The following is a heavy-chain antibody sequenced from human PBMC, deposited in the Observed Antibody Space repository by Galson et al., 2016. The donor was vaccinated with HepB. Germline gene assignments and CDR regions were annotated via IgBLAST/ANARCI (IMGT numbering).Heavy chain of an antibody. CDR1: GYSFSAYW. Sequence: QSGAEVKKPGESLKISCKGSGYSFSAYWIGWVRQMPGKGLECMGIMYPGDSDIRYNPSFQGQVTISVDKSARTAYLQWNRLKASDTAIYYCARLVVGTRGYYPKDYYYGMDVWGQGTTVTVSS. D-gene: IGHD1-26*01. CDR2: MYPGDSDI. J-gene: IGHJ6*02. V-gene: IGHV5-51*01. CDR3: ARLVVGTRGYYPKDYYYGMDV.